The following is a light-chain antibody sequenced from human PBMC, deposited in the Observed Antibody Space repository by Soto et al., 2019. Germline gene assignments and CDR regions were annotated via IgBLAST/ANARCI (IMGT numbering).Light chain of an antibody. CDR2: AAS. V-gene: IGKV1-39*01. CDR1: QNIGVY. Sequence: DIRMTQSPSSLSASVGDRVTITCWASQNIGVYLNWYQKKPGKAPKLLIHAASSLHSGVPSTFSGSGYGTDFTLTISSMQTEDFETYYCQQSYSTPRTFGHGTKVDI. J-gene: IGKJ1*01. CDR3: QQSYSTPRT.